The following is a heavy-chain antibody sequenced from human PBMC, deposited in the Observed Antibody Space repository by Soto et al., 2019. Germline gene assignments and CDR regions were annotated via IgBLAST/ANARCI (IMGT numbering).Heavy chain of an antibody. CDR2: IYTSGIT. CDR3: ARVRLDYDFWSGYKDNIWFEP. Sequence: LSLTCTVSGGSISSYYWSWIRQPAGKGLEWIGRIYTSGITNYNPSLKSRVTMSVDTSKNQFSLKLSSVTAADTAVYYCARVRLDYDFWSGYKDNIWFEPWGRVPLVTV. CDR1: GGSISSYY. J-gene: IGHJ5*02. D-gene: IGHD3-3*01. V-gene: IGHV4-4*07.